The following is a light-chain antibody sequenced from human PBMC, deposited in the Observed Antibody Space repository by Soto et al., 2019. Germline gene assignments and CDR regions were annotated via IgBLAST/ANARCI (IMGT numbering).Light chain of an antibody. J-gene: IGLJ1*01. V-gene: IGLV1-47*01. CDR1: SSNIGRNF. CDR2: GHN. CDR3: TSYAGSNIYV. Sequence: SALTQPPSASGTPGQSVTISCSGGSSNIGRNFVYWYQQFPGAAPKLLIYGHNQRPSGVPDRFSGSKSGNTASLTVSGLQAEDEADYYCTSYAGSNIYVFGPGTKVTVL.